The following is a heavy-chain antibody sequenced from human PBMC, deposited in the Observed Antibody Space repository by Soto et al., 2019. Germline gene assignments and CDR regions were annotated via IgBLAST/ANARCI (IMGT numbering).Heavy chain of an antibody. CDR1: GYTFTTSG. V-gene: IGHV1-18*01. D-gene: IGHD1-26*01. CDR2: ISAYNGDT. J-gene: IGHJ6*02. CDR3: AREGSWPYYYEGLDV. Sequence: QVQLVQSGPEVKKPGASVKVSCEASGYTFTTSGISWVRQAPGQGLEWMGWISAYNGDTNSAQKFKGRVTMTADTSTGTVYMELMSRKSDDTAVYYCAREGSWPYYYEGLDVWGQGTTVTVSS.